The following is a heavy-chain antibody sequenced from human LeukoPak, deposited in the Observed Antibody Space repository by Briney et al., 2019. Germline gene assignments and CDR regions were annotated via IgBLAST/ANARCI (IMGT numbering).Heavy chain of an antibody. D-gene: IGHD3-3*01. CDR1: GFTFSDYY. CDR2: ISSSGSTI. V-gene: IGHV3-11*04. CDR3: ANGRYDFWSGYPTREDY. Sequence: PGGSLRLSCAASGFTFSDYYMSWIRQAPGKGLEWVSYISSSGSTIYYADSVKGRFTISRDNAKKSLYLQMNSLGAEDTAVYYCANGRYDFWSGYPTREDYWGQGTLVTVSS. J-gene: IGHJ4*02.